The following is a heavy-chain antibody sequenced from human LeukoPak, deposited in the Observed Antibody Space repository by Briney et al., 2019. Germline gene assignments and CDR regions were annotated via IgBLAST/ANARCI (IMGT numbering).Heavy chain of an antibody. CDR3: ARFSNSNYAPYYYYGMDV. D-gene: IGHD4-11*01. J-gene: IGHJ6*02. Sequence: RASVKVSCKASGYTFTGYYMHWVRQAPRQGLEWMGWINPNSGGTNYAQKFQGWVTMTRDTSISTAYMELSRLRSDDTAVYYCARFSNSNYAPYYYYGMDVWGQGTTVTVSS. CDR1: GYTFTGYY. CDR2: INPNSGGT. V-gene: IGHV1-2*04.